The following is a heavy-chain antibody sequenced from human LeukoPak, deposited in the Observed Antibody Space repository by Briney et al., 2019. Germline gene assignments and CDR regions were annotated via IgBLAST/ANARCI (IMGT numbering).Heavy chain of an antibody. CDR3: ARGVDCSSTSCNYYYMDV. V-gene: IGHV1-69*05. CDR2: IIPIFDTA. D-gene: IGHD2-2*01. Sequence: ASVKVSCKASGGTFSSYAISWVRQAPGQGLEWMGGIIPIFDTADYAQKFQGRVTITTDESTSTAYMELSSLRSEDTAVYYCARGVDCSSTSCNYYYMDVWGKGTTVTVSS. CDR1: GGTFSSYA. J-gene: IGHJ6*03.